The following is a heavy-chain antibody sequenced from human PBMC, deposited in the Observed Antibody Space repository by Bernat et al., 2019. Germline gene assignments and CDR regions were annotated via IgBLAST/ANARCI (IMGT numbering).Heavy chain of an antibody. D-gene: IGHD2-2*01. V-gene: IGHV4-38-2*02. CDR2: IYHSGST. CDR3: ARDRDIVVVPADMLGWFDA. Sequence: QVQLQESGPGLVKPSETLSLTCAVSGYSISSGYYWGWIRQPPGKGLEWIGSIYHSGSTYYNPSLKSRVTISVDTSKNQFTLKRSYVTAADTAVYYCARDRDIVVVPADMLGWFDAWGQGTLVTVSS. J-gene: IGHJ5*02. CDR1: GYSISSGYY.